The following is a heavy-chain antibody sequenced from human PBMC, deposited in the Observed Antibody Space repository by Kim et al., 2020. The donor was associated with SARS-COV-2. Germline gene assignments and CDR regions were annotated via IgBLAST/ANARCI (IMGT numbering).Heavy chain of an antibody. J-gene: IGHJ4*02. CDR3: EGGGPSLDS. D-gene: IGHD3-16*01. V-gene: IGHV3-23*01. Sequence: GGNTYYADSGKGRITISRDTSRSILYLQMNSLTADDTALYYGEGGGPSLDSWGPGTQVTVSS. CDR2: GGNT.